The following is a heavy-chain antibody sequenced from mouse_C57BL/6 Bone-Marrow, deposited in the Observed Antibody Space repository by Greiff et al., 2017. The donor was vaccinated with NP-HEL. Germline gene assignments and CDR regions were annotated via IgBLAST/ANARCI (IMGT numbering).Heavy chain of an antibody. D-gene: IGHD6-1*01. J-gene: IGHJ3*01. Sequence: DVHLVESGGGLVKPGGSLKLSCAASGFTFSSYAMSWVRQTPEKRLEWVATISDGGSYTYYPDNVKGRFTISRDNAKNNLYLQMSHLKSEDTAMYYCARADSPWFAYWGQGTLVTVSA. CDR3: ARADSPWFAY. CDR1: GFTFSSYA. CDR2: ISDGGSYT. V-gene: IGHV5-4*01.